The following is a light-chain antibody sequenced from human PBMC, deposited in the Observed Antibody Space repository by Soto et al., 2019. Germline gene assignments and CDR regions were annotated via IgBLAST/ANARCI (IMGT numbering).Light chain of an antibody. V-gene: IGKV1-39*01. CDR2: GAS. Sequence: DIQMTQSPPSLSASVRDRVTITCRASQNISIYLNWYEQKPGKAPNLLIHGASRLLSGVPSRFSGSGSGTEFTLTINTLQPEDFATYYCQQSFSTPLTFGGGTKVEIK. CDR3: QQSFSTPLT. J-gene: IGKJ4*01. CDR1: QNISIY.